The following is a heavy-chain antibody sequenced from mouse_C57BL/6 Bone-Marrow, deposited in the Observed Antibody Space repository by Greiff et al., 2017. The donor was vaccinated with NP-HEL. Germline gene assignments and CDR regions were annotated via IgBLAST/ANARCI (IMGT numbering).Heavy chain of an antibody. CDR1: GYTFTSYW. D-gene: IGHD2-5*01. CDR2: IHPNSGST. V-gene: IGHV1-64*01. J-gene: IGHJ2*01. Sequence: QVHVKQPGAELVKPGASVKLSCKASGYTFTSYWMHWVKQRPGQGLEWIGMIHPNSGSTNYNEKFKSKATLTVDKSSSTAYMQLSSLTSEDSAVYYCARSDYSNYDYWGQGTTLTVSS. CDR3: ARSDYSNYDY.